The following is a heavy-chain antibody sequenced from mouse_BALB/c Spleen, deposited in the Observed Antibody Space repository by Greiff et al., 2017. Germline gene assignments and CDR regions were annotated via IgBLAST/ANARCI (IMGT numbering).Heavy chain of an antibody. V-gene: IGHV5-17*02. J-gene: IGHJ2*01. Sequence: EVQVVESGGGLVQPGGSRKLSCAASGFTFSSFGMHWVRQAPEKGLEWVAYISSGSSTIYYADTVKGRFTISRDNPKNTLFLQMTSLRSEDTAMYYCARSNWSYFDYWGQGTTLTVSS. CDR3: ARSNWSYFDY. CDR1: GFTFSSFG. CDR2: ISSGSSTI. D-gene: IGHD4-1*01.